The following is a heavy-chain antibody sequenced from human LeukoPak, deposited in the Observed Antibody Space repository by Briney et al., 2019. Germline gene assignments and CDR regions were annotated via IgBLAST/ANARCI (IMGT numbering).Heavy chain of an antibody. Sequence: SETLSLTCAVYGGSFSGYYWSWIRQPPGKGLEWIGEINHSGSTNYNPSLKSRVTISVDTSKNQFSLKLSSVTAADTAVYYCARVLRRLYYYDSSGYYPNYFDYWGQGTLVTVSS. CDR1: GGSFSGYY. V-gene: IGHV4-34*01. J-gene: IGHJ4*02. CDR2: INHSGST. D-gene: IGHD3-22*01. CDR3: ARVLRRLYYYDSSGYYPNYFDY.